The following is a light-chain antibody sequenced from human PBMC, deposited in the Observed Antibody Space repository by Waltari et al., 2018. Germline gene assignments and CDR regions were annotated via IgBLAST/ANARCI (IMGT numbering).Light chain of an antibody. CDR2: DAS. CDR1: QSVSNY. V-gene: IGKV3-11*01. Sequence: EIVLTQSPATLSLSPGERATLACRASQSVSNYLAWYQHKPGQAPRLLIDDASNRATGIPARFSGSGFGTDFTLTISSLEHEDFAVYYCQQRSDWPPVTFGGGTKVEIK. CDR3: QQRSDWPPVT. J-gene: IGKJ4*01.